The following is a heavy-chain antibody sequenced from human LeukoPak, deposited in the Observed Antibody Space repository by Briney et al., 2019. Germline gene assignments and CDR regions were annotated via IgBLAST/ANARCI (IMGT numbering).Heavy chain of an antibody. V-gene: IGHV3-23*01. Sequence: GGSLRLSCAASGFPFSSYAVSWVRQAPGKGLEWVSSISGSGGSTYSAGSVKGRFTISRDNSKNTLYLQMNSLRAEDTALYYCAKDRSCTNDICHGDFDFWGQGTLVTVSS. J-gene: IGHJ4*02. CDR1: GFPFSSYA. CDR3: AKDRSCTNDICHGDFDF. CDR2: ISGSGGST. D-gene: IGHD2-8*01.